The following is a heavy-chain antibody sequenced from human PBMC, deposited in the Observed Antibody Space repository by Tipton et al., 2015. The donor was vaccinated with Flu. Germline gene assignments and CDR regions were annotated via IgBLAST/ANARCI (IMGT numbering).Heavy chain of an antibody. CDR3: AAGSSWYTENHYHYYGMDV. V-gene: IGHV4-34*01. CDR1: GGSFSTHY. CDR2: ITHVGNT. D-gene: IGHD6-13*01. J-gene: IGHJ6*02. Sequence: TLSLTCDVYGGSFSTHYWSWIRQAPGKGLEWIGEITHVGNTNYNPSLKSRVSILIDASKNQFSLKVTSVTAADTAVYYCAAGSSWYTENHYHYYGMDVWDHGTTVIVS.